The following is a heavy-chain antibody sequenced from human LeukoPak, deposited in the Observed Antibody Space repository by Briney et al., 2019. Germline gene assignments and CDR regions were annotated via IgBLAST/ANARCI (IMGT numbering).Heavy chain of an antibody. J-gene: IGHJ5*02. D-gene: IGHD2-2*01. CDR2: IYYSGST. CDR1: GGSISSYY. CDR3: ARMVGDIVVVPAAMKRGWFDP. Sequence: PAETLCLTCTVSGGSISSYYWSWIRQPPGKGLEWIGYIYYSGSTNYNPSLKSRVTISVDTSKNQFSLKLSSVTAADTAVYYCARMVGDIVVVPAAMKRGWFDPWGQGTLVTVSS. V-gene: IGHV4-59*01.